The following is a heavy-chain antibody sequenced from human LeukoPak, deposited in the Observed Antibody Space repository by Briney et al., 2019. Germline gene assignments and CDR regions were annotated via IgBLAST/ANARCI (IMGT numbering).Heavy chain of an antibody. CDR3: ASTALVVVPAAPPSWFDP. CDR1: GGSFSGYY. J-gene: IGHJ5*02. D-gene: IGHD2-2*01. V-gene: IGHV4-34*01. CDR2: INHSGST. Sequence: SETLSLTCAVYGGSFSGYYWSWIRQPPGKGLGWIGEINHSGSTNYNPSLKSRVTISVDTSKNQFSLKLSSVTAADTAVYYCASTALVVVPAAPPSWFDPWGQGTLVTVSS.